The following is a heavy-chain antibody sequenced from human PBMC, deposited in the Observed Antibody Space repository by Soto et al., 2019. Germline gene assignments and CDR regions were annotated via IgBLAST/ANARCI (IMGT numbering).Heavy chain of an antibody. Sequence: SETLSLTCAVSGYSISSDYYGGGIRQPPGKGLEGIGTIYDSESTYYNPSLKTRDTISVDTSKREFSLRLSYVNAADPAVYYCARGEGYCYRRGGYYADHWGQGTLVTVSS. CDR2: IYDSEST. V-gene: IGHV4-38-2*01. CDR1: GYSISSDYY. J-gene: IGHJ4*02. D-gene: IGHD3-22*01. CDR3: ARGEGYCYRRGGYYADH.